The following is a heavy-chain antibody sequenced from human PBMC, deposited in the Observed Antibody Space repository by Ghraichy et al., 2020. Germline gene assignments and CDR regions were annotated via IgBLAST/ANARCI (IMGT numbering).Heavy chain of an antibody. CDR1: GGTFSSYA. D-gene: IGHD3-22*01. V-gene: IGHV1-69*13. CDR3: ARDLGPGYDSSGYYASYYFDY. CDR2: IIPIFGTA. J-gene: IGHJ4*02. Sequence: SVKVSCKASGGTFSSYAISWVRQAPGQGLEWMGGIIPIFGTANYAQKFQGRVTITADESTSTVYMELSSLRSEDTAVYYCARDLGPGYDSSGYYASYYFDYWGQGTLVTVSS.